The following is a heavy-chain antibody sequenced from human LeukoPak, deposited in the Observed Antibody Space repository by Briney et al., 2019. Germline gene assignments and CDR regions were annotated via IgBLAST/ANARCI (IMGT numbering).Heavy chain of an antibody. J-gene: IGHJ4*02. CDR3: AKVNRGSVVNYFGLDS. Sequence: GGSLRLSCSASGFTFGSYAMHWVRQAPGMGLEWVSALSNSGGRTFYADSVKGRFSISRDNSKNVVYQQMNSLRVEDTAAYYCAKVNRGSVVNYFGLDSWGQGTLVTVSS. CDR2: LSNSGGRT. D-gene: IGHD2/OR15-2a*01. V-gene: IGHV3-23*01. CDR1: GFTFGSYA.